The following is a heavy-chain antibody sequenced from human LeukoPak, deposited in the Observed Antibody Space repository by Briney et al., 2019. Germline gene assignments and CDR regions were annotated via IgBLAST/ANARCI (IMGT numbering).Heavy chain of an antibody. CDR3: TRRGAEATLDY. CDR2: INHSGSA. Sequence: NPSETLSLTCAVYGGPFSGYYWTWIRQPPGKALEWIGEINHSGSANYNPPLKRRVTISVDTSKNQFSLKLSSVTAADTAVYYCTRRGAEATLDYWGQGILVTVSS. D-gene: IGHD3-10*01. V-gene: IGHV4-34*01. CDR1: GGPFSGYY. J-gene: IGHJ4*02.